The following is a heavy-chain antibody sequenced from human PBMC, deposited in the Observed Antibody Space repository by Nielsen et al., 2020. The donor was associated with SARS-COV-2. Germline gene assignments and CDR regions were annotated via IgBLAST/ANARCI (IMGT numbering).Heavy chain of an antibody. Sequence: SETLSLTCIVSGGSISSGSHYWSWIRQPPGKGLEWIGYIFYRGNTNYNPSLKSRVTISVDTSKNQFSLKVNSVTAADTVVYYCVRIDMATISVDYWGRGTLVTVSS. CDR2: IFYRGNT. CDR1: GGSISSGSHY. J-gene: IGHJ4*02. V-gene: IGHV4-61*01. CDR3: VRIDMATISVDY. D-gene: IGHD5-24*01.